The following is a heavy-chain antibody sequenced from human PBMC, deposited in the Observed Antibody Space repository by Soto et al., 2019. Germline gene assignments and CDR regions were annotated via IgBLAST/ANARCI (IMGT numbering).Heavy chain of an antibody. CDR1: GGSIRSHGYY. Sequence: QLRLQESGPGLVKPSDTLALTCSVSGGSIRSHGYYWAWIRQPPGKGLEWIGSMYYSGTTYYNPSLKSRVTLSIDSPKNQFSLKVKSVTAADTAVYYCARPVYSGNFFANAARFDPWGQGTLVTVSS. CDR2: MYYSGTT. D-gene: IGHD1-26*01. V-gene: IGHV4-39*01. CDR3: ARPVYSGNFFANAARFDP. J-gene: IGHJ5*02.